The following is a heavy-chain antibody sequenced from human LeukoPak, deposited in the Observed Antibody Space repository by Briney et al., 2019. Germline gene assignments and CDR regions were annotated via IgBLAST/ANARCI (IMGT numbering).Heavy chain of an antibody. CDR2: ITGSGGNT. CDR1: GFTFSNYA. D-gene: IGHD3-9*01. Sequence: GASLRLSCAASGFTFSNYATSWVRQAPGKGLEWVSAITGSGGNTYYADSVKGRFTISRDNSKNTVFLQMNSLRAEDTAVYYCAKWGDYDVLTGYYVSDYWGQGTLVTVSS. CDR3: AKWGDYDVLTGYYVSDY. J-gene: IGHJ4*02. V-gene: IGHV3-23*01.